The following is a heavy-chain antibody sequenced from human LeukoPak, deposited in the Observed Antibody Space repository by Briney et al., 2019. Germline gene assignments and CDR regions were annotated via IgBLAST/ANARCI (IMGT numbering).Heavy chain of an antibody. D-gene: IGHD3-3*01. CDR1: GGSFSGYY. V-gene: IGHV4-59*10. CDR3: ARSNVSIFGVVITYGFDP. J-gene: IGHJ5*02. CDR2: IYTSGST. Sequence: SETLSLTCAVYGGSFSGYYWSWIRQPAGKGLEWIGRIYTSGSTNYNPSLKSRVTISVDTSKNQFSLKLSSVTAADTAVYYCARSNVSIFGVVITYGFDPWGQGTLVTVSS.